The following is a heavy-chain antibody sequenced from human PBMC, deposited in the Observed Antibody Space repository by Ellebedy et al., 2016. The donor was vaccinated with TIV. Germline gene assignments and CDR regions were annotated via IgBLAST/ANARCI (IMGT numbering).Heavy chain of an antibody. CDR1: GGSISGYY. J-gene: IGHJ4*02. CDR2: MYFSGGT. CDR3: ARFVAAHGYDY. D-gene: IGHD6-25*01. V-gene: IGHV4-59*01. Sequence: MPSETLSLTCTVSGGSISGYYWGWIRQPPGKGLEWIGYMYFSGGTNSNPSLKSRVIISVDTSNNLFSLTLDSVTAADTAVYYCARFVAAHGYDYWGQGTLVTVSS.